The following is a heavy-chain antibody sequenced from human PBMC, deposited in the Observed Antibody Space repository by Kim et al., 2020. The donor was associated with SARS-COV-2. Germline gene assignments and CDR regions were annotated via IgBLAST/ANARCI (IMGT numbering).Heavy chain of an antibody. J-gene: IGHJ6*02. CDR2: INTSGGST. CDR3: ARDLVAAADYYYYYGMAV. D-gene: IGHD6-13*01. V-gene: IGHV1-46*01. CDR1: GYTFTSYY. Sequence: ASVKVSCKASGYTFTSYYMHWVRQAPGQGLEWMGIINTSGGSTRYAQKFPGRVTMTRDTSTSTVYMELSSLRSEDTAVYYCARDLVAAADYYYYYGMAVWGQGTTVTVSS.